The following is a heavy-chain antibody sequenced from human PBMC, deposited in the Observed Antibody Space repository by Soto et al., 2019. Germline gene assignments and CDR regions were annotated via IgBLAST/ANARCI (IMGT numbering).Heavy chain of an antibody. D-gene: IGHD5-18*01. Sequence: PAGSLRLSFAASRLTFTSYSMNWVLPAPGKGLELVSFISSSSSTIYYADSVKGRFTISRDNAKNSLYLQMNSLRDEDTAVYYCARDRGYTYGFEFWGQGALVTVSS. CDR2: ISSSSSTI. V-gene: IGHV3-48*02. CDR1: RLTFTSYS. J-gene: IGHJ4*02. CDR3: ARDRGYTYGFEF.